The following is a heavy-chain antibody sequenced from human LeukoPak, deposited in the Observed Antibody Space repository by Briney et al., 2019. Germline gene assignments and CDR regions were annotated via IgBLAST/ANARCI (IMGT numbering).Heavy chain of an antibody. V-gene: IGHV1-24*01. CDR3: ATPGVTYYYDSSGYYPFGY. CDR1: GYTLTELS. D-gene: IGHD3-22*01. CDR2: FDPEDGET. J-gene: IGHJ4*02. Sequence: ASVKVSCKVSGYTLTELSMHWVRQAPGKGLEWMGGFDPEDGETIYAQKFQGRVTMTEDTSTDTAYVELSSLRSEDTAVYYCATPGVTYYYDSSGYYPFGYWGQGTLVTVSS.